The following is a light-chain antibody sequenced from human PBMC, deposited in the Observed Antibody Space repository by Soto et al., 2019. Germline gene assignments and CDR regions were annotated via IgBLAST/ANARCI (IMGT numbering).Light chain of an antibody. Sequence: DIQMTQSPSTLSASVGDRVTITCRASHSISYWLAWYQQKPGKAPKLLIYKASTLEAVVPSRFSGSGSGTEFTLTISSLPPDDFATYYGQQYNSYSRAFGKGTKVEIK. V-gene: IGKV1-5*03. J-gene: IGKJ1*01. CDR3: QQYNSYSRA. CDR1: HSISYW. CDR2: KAS.